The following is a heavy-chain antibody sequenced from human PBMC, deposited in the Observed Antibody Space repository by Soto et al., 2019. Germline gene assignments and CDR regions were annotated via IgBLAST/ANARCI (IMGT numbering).Heavy chain of an antibody. CDR1: GFTFSNYW. V-gene: IGHV3-74*03. Sequence: EVQLVESGGDLVQSGGSLRLPCAASGFTFSNYWMHWVRQAPGKGLVWVSRIKPDGSSPTYVDSVKGRFTISRDNAKNTLYLQMNSLRVEDTAVYFCAREDSWVRDFWGQGTLVTVSS. J-gene: IGHJ4*02. D-gene: IGHD3-10*01. CDR2: IKPDGSSP. CDR3: AREDSWVRDF.